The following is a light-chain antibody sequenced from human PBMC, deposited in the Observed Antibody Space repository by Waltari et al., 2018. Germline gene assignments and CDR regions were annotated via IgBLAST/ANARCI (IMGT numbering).Light chain of an antibody. CDR2: KNS. CDR1: ALPNKY. Sequence: SYELTQPPSVSVSPGQTARITCAGDALPNKYAYWFQQKPGQAPAVVIYKNSERPSGIPERFSGSRSGTTVTLTISGVQAEDEADYYCQSGDSSGTYWVFGGGTKLTVL. CDR3: QSGDSSGTYWV. V-gene: IGLV3-25*03. J-gene: IGLJ3*02.